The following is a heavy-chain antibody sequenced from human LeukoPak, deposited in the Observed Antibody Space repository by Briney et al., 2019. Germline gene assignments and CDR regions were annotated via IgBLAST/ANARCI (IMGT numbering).Heavy chain of an antibody. CDR2: ISSSGTSI. V-gene: IGHV3-11*01. D-gene: IGHD3-22*01. CDR3: AKDRYYDSSGDFDY. J-gene: IGHJ4*02. CDR1: GFPFSDYF. Sequence: GGSLRLSCAASGFPFSDYFMSWIRQAPGKGLEWVSYISSSGTSIYYADSVKGRFTISRDNAKNALYLQMNSLRAEDTAVYYCAKDRYYDSSGDFDYWGQGTLVTVSS.